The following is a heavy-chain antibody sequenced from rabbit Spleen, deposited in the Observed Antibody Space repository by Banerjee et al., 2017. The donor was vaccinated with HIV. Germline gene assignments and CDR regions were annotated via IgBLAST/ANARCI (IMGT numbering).Heavy chain of an antibody. Sequence: QEQLVESGGGLVQPEGSLTLTCTASGFSCYYKCVMCWVRQAPGKGLQWIGCINTVSGNTVYATWAKGRFPISRTSSTTVALQMTSLTAADTATYFCARASTSNDANDLWGPGTLVTVS. CDR1: GFSCYYKCV. CDR3: ARASTSNDANDL. J-gene: IGHJ4*01. D-gene: IGHD3-3*01. V-gene: IGHV1S45*01. CDR2: INTVSGNT.